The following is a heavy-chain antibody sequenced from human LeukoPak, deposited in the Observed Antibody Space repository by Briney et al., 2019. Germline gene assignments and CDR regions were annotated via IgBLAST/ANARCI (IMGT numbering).Heavy chain of an antibody. Sequence: SETLSLTCAVSGGSISTYYWSWIRQLPGEGLEWIGYIYYSGSTNYNPSLKSRVTISVDTSKNQFSLKLSSVTAADTAVYYCARGRDYGDYASFDYWGQGTLATVSS. CDR2: IYYSGST. D-gene: IGHD4-17*01. J-gene: IGHJ4*02. V-gene: IGHV4-59*01. CDR3: ARGRDYGDYASFDY. CDR1: GGSISTYY.